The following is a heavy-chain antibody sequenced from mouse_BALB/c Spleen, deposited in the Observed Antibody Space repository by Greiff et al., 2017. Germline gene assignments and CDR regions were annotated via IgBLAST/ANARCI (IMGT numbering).Heavy chain of an antibody. CDR2: ILPGSGST. Sequence: VKLVESGAELMKPGASVKISCKATGYTFSSYWIEWVKQRPGHGLEWIGEILPGSGSTNYNEKFKGKATFTADTSSNTAYMQLSSLTSEDSAVYYCARVHYDYDGYFDVWGAGTTVTVSS. V-gene: IGHV1-9*01. CDR1: GYTFSSYW. D-gene: IGHD2-4*01. CDR3: ARVHYDYDGYFDV. J-gene: IGHJ1*01.